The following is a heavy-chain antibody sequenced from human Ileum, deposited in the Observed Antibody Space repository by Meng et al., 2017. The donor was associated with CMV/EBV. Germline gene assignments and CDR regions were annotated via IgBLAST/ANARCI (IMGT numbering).Heavy chain of an antibody. V-gene: IGHV1-2*02. Sequence: KGSCKATGYTFTGYYIHWVRQAPGQGLEWMGWINTNNSGTNYAQKFQGRVTMTRDASISTAYMELSRLRSDDTAFYYCARLYSSHFDYWGQGTLVTVSS. CDR2: INTNNSGT. D-gene: IGHD6-19*01. CDR1: GYTFTGYY. J-gene: IGHJ4*02. CDR3: ARLYSSHFDY.